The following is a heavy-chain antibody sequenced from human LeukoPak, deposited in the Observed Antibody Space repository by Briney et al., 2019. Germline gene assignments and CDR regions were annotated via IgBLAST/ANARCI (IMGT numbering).Heavy chain of an antibody. D-gene: IGHD3-22*01. CDR2: IKTDGSEK. J-gene: IGHJ1*01. V-gene: IGHV3-7*01. CDR3: ATYSSLNRREFQY. CDR1: GFTFSNYW. Sequence: GGSLRLSCEGSGFTFSNYWMGWVRQAPGRGLQWVANIKTDGSEKYYVDSVKGRFTISRDNAKNSLYLQMNSLRAEDTAVYYCATYSSLNRREFQYWGQGTLLTVSS.